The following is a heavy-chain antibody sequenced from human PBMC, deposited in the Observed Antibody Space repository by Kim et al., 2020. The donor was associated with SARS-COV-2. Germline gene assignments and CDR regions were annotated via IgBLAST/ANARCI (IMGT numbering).Heavy chain of an antibody. CDR3: ARGAYFAAYYMDV. Sequence: YAKKVQGRVTMTRDTSTSTVYMELSSLRSEDTAVYYCARGAYFAAYYMDVWGKGTTVTVSS. J-gene: IGHJ6*03. V-gene: IGHV1-46*01. D-gene: IGHD2-21*01.